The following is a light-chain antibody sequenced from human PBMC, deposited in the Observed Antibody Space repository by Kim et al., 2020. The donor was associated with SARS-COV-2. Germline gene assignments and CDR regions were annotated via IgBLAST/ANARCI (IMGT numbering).Light chain of an antibody. CDR1: QNIIKY. CDR3: QQSHSTPFT. V-gene: IGKV1-39*01. Sequence: DIQMTQSPSSLSASVGDRVTITCRASQNIIKYLTWYQQKPGKAPKRLIYAASSLQSGVPSRFRGSGSGAEFTLTITSLQPEDFATYYCQQSHSTPFTFGQGTRLEIK. J-gene: IGKJ5*01. CDR2: AAS.